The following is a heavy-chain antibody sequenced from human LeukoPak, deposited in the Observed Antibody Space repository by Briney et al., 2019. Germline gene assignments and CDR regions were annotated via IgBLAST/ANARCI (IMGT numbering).Heavy chain of an antibody. CDR2: IYASGTT. J-gene: IGHJ4*02. CDR3: AREDWARYYFDY. CDR1: GGPISSYY. V-gene: IGHV4-4*07. Sequence: PSETLSLTCTVSGGPISSYYWSWIRQPAGKGLEWIGRIYASGTTNYSPSLKSRVTMSLDTSKNKFSLKLSSVTAADTAVYFCAREDWARYYFDYWGQGILVTVSS. D-gene: IGHD3/OR15-3a*01.